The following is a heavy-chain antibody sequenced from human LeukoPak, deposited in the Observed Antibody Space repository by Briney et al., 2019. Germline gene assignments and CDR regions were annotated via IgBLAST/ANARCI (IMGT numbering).Heavy chain of an antibody. CDR3: AREGTFNYGSGTYFSPHFDY. V-gene: IGHV3-33*01. J-gene: IGHJ4*02. CDR2: IWFDGSHN. Sequence: GGSLRLSCAASGFTFSSYDIHWVRQAPGKGLEWVAVIWFDGSHNYYADSVKGRFTISRDNSKNTLFLQMNSLRAEDTAVYYCAREGTFNYGSGTYFSPHFDYWGQGTLVTVSS. D-gene: IGHD3-10*01. CDR1: GFTFSSYD.